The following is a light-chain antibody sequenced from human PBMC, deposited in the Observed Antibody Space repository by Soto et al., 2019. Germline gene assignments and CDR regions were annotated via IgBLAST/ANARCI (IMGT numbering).Light chain of an antibody. J-gene: IGKJ4*01. CDR3: QQYIRWPLT. CDR2: DAS. V-gene: IGKV3D-15*01. Sequence: EMVVTQSPATLSVSPGERVTLSCRTSQDVSSKLAWYQQKPGQPPSLLIYDASTRATGTPARFSGSGSGTEFTLAVSSQQSEDYALYFCQQYIRWPLTFGAGTKVEIK. CDR1: QDVSSK.